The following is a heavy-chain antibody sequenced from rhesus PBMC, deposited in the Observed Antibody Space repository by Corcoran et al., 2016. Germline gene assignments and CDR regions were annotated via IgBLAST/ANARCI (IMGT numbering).Heavy chain of an antibody. D-gene: IGHD1-26*01. V-gene: IGHV4-99*01. Sequence: QVQLQESGPGLVKPSETLSLTCAVSGYSISSGYYWGWIRQPPGKGLEYIGYCRGSSRSTYSIPSLKSRVTISKDTSKNQFSLKLGSVTAADTAVYYCARIYNWNYYFDYWGQGVLVTVSS. J-gene: IGHJ4*01. CDR1: GYSISSGYY. CDR2: CRGSSRST. CDR3: ARIYNWNYYFDY.